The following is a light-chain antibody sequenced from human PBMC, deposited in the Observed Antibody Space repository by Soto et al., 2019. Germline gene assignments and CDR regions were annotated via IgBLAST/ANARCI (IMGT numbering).Light chain of an antibody. CDR2: WAS. Sequence: DIVMSQSPDSLAASLGERATINCKSSRSLLYDSNNKNYLAWYQQKPGQPPKLLIYWASMRESGVPDRFSGSGSGTDFTLTITSLQAEDVAVYYCQQYYSLPLTFGGGTKVDIK. J-gene: IGKJ4*01. CDR3: QQYYSLPLT. V-gene: IGKV4-1*01. CDR1: RSLLYDSNNKNY.